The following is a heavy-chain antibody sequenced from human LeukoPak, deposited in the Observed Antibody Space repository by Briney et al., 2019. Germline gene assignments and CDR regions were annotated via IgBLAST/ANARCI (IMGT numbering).Heavy chain of an antibody. CDR2: IYYSGST. Sequence: SETLSLTCAVYGRSFSGYYWSWIRQHPGKGLEWIGYIYYSGSTYYNPSLKSRVTISVDTSKNQFSLKLSSVTAADTAVYYCARDGSSFVAPWGQGTLVTVSS. CDR1: GRSFSGYY. CDR3: ARDGSSFVAP. J-gene: IGHJ5*02. D-gene: IGHD2-15*01. V-gene: IGHV4-31*11.